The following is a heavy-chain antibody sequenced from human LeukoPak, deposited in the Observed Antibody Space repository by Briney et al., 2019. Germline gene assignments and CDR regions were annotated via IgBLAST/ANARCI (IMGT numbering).Heavy chain of an antibody. CDR1: GGSISSYY. J-gene: IGHJ3*02. CDR3: ARRQDYYDSSGYYFDAFDI. Sequence: SETLSLTCTVSGGSISSYYWSWIRQPPGKGLEWIGYIYYSGSTYYNPSLKSRVTISVDTSKNQFSLKLSSVTAADTAVYYCARRQDYYDSSGYYFDAFDIWGQGTMVTVSS. D-gene: IGHD3-22*01. CDR2: IYYSGST. V-gene: IGHV4-59*08.